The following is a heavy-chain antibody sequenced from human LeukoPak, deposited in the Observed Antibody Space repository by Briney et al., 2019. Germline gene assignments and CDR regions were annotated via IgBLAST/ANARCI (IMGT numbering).Heavy chain of an antibody. CDR2: INHSGST. D-gene: IGHD1-26*01. J-gene: IGHJ6*03. Sequence: SETLSLTCAVYGGSFSGYYWSWIRQPPGKGLEWIGEINHSGSTNYNPSLKSRVTISVDTSKNQFSLKLSSVTAADTAVYYCARVRGGWNYMDVWGKGTTVTVSS. CDR1: GGSFSGYY. CDR3: ARVRGGWNYMDV. V-gene: IGHV4-34*01.